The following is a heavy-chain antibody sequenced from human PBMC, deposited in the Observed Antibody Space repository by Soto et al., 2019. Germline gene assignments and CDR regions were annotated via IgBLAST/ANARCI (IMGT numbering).Heavy chain of an antibody. D-gene: IGHD3-3*01. CDR1: GGTFSRHA. CDR3: ARVYDFWSGYYTFDY. J-gene: IGHJ4*02. CDR2: IIPIFGTA. Sequence: QVQLVQSGAEVRKPGSSVKVSCKASGGTFSRHAISWVRQAPGQGLEWMGGIIPIFGTANHAQKFQGRVTIIADESTSTVYMELSSLRSEDTAMYYCARVYDFWSGYYTFDYWGQGTLVTVSS. V-gene: IGHV1-69*01.